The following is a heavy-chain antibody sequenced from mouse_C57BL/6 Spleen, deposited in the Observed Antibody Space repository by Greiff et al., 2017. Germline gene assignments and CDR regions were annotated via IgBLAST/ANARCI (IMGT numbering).Heavy chain of an antibody. J-gene: IGHJ2*01. V-gene: IGHV14-4*01. CDR3: TITGTDY. Sequence: EVQLQQSGAELVRPGASVKLSCTASGFNIKDDYMHWVKQRPEQGLEWIGWIDPENGDTEYASKFLGKATITADTSSNTAYLQLSSLTSEDTAVYYCTITGTDYWGQGTTLTVSS. CDR1: GFNIKDDY. D-gene: IGHD4-1*01. CDR2: IDPENGDT.